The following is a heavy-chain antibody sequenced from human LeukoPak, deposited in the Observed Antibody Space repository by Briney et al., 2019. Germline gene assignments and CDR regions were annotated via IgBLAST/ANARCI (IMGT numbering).Heavy chain of an antibody. CDR1: GGSISSGSYY. V-gene: IGHV4-61*02. CDR2: IYTSGST. J-gene: IGHJ5*02. D-gene: IGHD3-3*01. CDR3: ARDRSFTRFLEWLNWFDP. Sequence: SETLSLTCTVSGGSISSGSYYWSWIRQPAGKGLEWIGRIYTSGSTNYNPSLKSRVTISVDTSKNQFSLKLSSVTAADTAVYYCARDRSFTRFLEWLNWFDPWGQGTLVTVSS.